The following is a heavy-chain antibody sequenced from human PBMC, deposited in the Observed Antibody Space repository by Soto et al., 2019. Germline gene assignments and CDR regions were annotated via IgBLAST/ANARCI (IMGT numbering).Heavy chain of an antibody. CDR1: GGTVSSYT. CDR3: ARDRRDGYNYYYGMDV. V-gene: IGHV1-69*04. J-gene: IGHJ6*02. D-gene: IGHD5-12*01. Sequence: SGKVSCKACGGTVSSYTIRWVRQAPGQGLEWMGRIIPILGIANYAQKFQGRVTITADKSTSTAYMELSSLRSEDTAVYYCARDRRDGYNYYYGMDVWGQGTTVTVSS. CDR2: IIPILGIA.